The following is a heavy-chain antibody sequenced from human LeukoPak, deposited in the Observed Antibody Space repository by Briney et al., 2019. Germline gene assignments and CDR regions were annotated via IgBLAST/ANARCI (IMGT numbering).Heavy chain of an antibody. V-gene: IGHV1-69*04. J-gene: IGHJ1*01. CDR3: ARDEFNDCGGDCYPEPEYFQH. CDR1: GGTFSSYA. D-gene: IGHD2-21*02. Sequence: AASVKVSCKASGGTFSSYAISWVRQAPGQGLEWMGRIIPILGIANYAQKFQGRVTITADKSTSTAYMELSSLRSEDTAVYYCARDEFNDCGGDCYPEPEYFQHWGQGTLVTVSS. CDR2: IIPILGIA.